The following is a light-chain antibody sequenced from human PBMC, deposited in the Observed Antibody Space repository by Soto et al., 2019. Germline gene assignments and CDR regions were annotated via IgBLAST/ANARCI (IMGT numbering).Light chain of an antibody. CDR3: QQYTTWPYT. J-gene: IGKJ2*01. CDR2: GAS. V-gene: IGKV3-15*01. CDR1: QSVGSN. Sequence: EIVMTQSPATLSVSPGDRASLSCLASQSVGSNLAWYQQTAGQAPRLLIYGASTRATGIPARFSGSGSGTEFTLTISSLPSEDFAVYSCQQYTTWPYTFGQGTKLEIK.